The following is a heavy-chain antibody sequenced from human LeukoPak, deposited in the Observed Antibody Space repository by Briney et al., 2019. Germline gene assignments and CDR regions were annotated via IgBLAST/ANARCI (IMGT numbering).Heavy chain of an antibody. CDR1: GGTFRRYA. V-gene: IGHV1-69*05. D-gene: IGHD3-3*01. CDR2: IIPIFGTA. J-gene: IGHJ4*02. Sequence: SGEVSCKGSGGTFRRYAIRWGGQGPGQRVEGMGRIIPIFGTANYAQKFQGRVTITTDESTSTAYMELSSLRSEDTAVYYCARDGVVTTHIDYWGQGTLVTVSS. CDR3: ARDGVVTTHIDY.